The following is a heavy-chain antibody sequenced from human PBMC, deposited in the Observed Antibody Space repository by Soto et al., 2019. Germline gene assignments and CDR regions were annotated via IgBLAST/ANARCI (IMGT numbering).Heavy chain of an antibody. CDR3: AIVVDLTYYSRRGGWFDP. CDR1: GGSLSSGGYY. V-gene: IGHV4-31*03. Sequence: SLPCTVSGGSLSSGGYYWSWIRQHPGKGLEWIGYIYYSGSTYYNPSLKSRVTISVDTSKSQFSLKLSSVTAADTAVYYCAIVVDLTYYSRRGGWFDPWGQGTLVTVSS. D-gene: IGHD3-10*02. CDR2: IYYSGST. J-gene: IGHJ5*02.